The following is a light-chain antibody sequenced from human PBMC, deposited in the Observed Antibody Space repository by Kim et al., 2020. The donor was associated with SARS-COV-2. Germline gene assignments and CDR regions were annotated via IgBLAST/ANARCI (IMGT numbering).Light chain of an antibody. CDR2: RTH. V-gene: IGLV7-43*01. CDR1: TGAVTSGYY. CDR3: LLYYGGAQPWV. Sequence: GTVTLTCASSTGAVTSGYYPNWFQQKPGQAPRALIYRTHNKHSWTPARFSGSLLGGKAALTLSGVQPEDEAEYYCLLYYGGAQPWVFGGGTQLTVL. J-gene: IGLJ3*02.